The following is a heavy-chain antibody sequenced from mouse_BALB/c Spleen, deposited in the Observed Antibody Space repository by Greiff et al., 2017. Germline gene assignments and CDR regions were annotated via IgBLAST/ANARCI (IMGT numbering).Heavy chain of an antibody. CDR2: ISSGGST. D-gene: IGHD1-1*01. J-gene: IGHJ1*01. CDR3: ARGRNIYYYGSSYWYFDV. CDR1: GFTFSSYA. V-gene: IGHV5-6-5*01. Sequence: EVQLVESGGGLVKPGGSLKLSCAASGFTFSSYAMSWVRQTPEKRLEWVASISSGGSTYYPDSVKGRFTISRDNARNILYLQMSSLRSEDTAMYYCARGRNIYYYGSSYWYFDVWGAGTTVTVSS.